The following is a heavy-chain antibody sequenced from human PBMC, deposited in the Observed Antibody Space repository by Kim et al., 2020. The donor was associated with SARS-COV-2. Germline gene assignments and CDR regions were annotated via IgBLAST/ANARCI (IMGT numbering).Heavy chain of an antibody. CDR1: GFTFSSYW. J-gene: IGHJ5*02. CDR2: IKQDGSEK. CDR3: ARDGSGSYWFRTTKFDP. Sequence: GGSLRLSCAASGFTFSSYWMSWVRQAPGKGLEWVANIKQDGSEKYYVDSVKGRFTISRDNAKNSLYLQMNSLRAEDTAVYYCARDGSGSYWFRTTKFDPWGQGTLVTVSS. V-gene: IGHV3-7*01. D-gene: IGHD3-10*01.